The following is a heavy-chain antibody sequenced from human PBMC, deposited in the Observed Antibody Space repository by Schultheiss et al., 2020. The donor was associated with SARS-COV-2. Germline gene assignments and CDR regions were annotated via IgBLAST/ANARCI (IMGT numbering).Heavy chain of an antibody. Sequence: GESLKISCAASGFTFSTYAMSWVRQAPGKGLEWVSAISDTTYYADSVKGRFTISRDNSKNTLYLQMNSLRAEETAVYYCASSGSYYDVDYFDFWGQGTLVTVSS. CDR1: GFTFSTYA. J-gene: IGHJ4*02. CDR3: ASSGSYYDVDYFDF. CDR2: ISDTT. D-gene: IGHD1-26*01. V-gene: IGHV3-23*01.